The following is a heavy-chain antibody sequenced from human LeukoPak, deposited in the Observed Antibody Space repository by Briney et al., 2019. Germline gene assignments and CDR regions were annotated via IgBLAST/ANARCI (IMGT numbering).Heavy chain of an antibody. CDR2: INHSGST. D-gene: IGHD3-22*01. CDR1: GGSFSDYY. J-gene: IGHJ1*01. CDR3: ASRAATYYYDSSGPG. Sequence: PSETLSLTCAVYGGSFSDYYWTWIRQPPGKGLEWIGEINHSGSTNYNPSLKSRVTISVDTSKNQFSLKVNSVTAADTAMYYCASRAATYYYDSSGPGWGQGTLVTVSS. V-gene: IGHV4-34*01.